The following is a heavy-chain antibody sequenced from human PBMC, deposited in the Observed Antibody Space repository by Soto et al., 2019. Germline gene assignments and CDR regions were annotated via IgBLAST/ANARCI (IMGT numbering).Heavy chain of an antibody. Sequence: QVQLQESGPGLVKPSQTLSLTCTVSGGSISSGGYYWSWIRQHPGKGLEWIGYIYYSGSTYYNPSLTLLFPISSHTSKNPSSLNLCSVTAADTAVYYCARIVWFSSFYGMHLWLQGTTVTVSS. V-gene: IGHV4-31*01. CDR1: GGSISSGGYY. CDR2: IYYSGST. J-gene: IGHJ6*02. D-gene: IGHD3-10*01. CDR3: ARIVWFSSFYGMHL.